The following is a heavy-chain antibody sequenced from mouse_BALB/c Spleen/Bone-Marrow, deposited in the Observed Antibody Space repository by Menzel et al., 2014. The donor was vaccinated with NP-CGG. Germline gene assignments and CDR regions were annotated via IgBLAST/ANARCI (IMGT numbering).Heavy chain of an antibody. J-gene: IGHJ2*01. D-gene: IGHD4-1*01. CDR1: GFAFSSYD. Sequence: EVQRVESGGGLVKPGGSLRLSCAASGFAFSSYDMSWVRQTPEKRLEWVATFSSGDNYTYYPDSVKGRFTLSRDNARNTLYLQMTSLRSEDTAFYYCARQGTGTGYFDYWGQGTTLTVSS. CDR2: FSSGDNYT. V-gene: IGHV5-9*02. CDR3: ARQGTGTGYFDY.